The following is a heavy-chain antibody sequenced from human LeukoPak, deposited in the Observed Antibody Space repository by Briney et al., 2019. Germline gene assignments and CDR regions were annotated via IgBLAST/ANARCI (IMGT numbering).Heavy chain of an antibody. D-gene: IGHD3-10*01. V-gene: IGHV3-11*04. CDR2: IKSSDTST. CDR3: ASEIDYYGSGSYPVGFDY. J-gene: IGHJ4*02. CDR1: GFSFSDSY. Sequence: GGSLRLSCAASGFSFSDSYMSWIRQAPGQGLEWLSYIKSSDTSTFYADSVKGRFTVSRDNAKNSLYLQMNSLRAEDTAVYYCASEIDYYGSGSYPVGFDYWGQGTLVTVSS.